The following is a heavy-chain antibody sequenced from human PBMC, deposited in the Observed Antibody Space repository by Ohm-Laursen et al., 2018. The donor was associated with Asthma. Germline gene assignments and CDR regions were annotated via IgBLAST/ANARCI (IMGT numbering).Heavy chain of an antibody. J-gene: IGHJ6*02. Sequence: SDTLSLTCTVSGGSIGSDDYYWSWIRQPPGKGLEWIGSIYYSGSTYYNPSLKSRVTISVDTSKNQFSLKLSSVTAADTAVYYCARLGVTYYDFWSGYYFDYYYGMDVWGQGTTVTVSS. D-gene: IGHD3-3*01. CDR2: IYYSGST. V-gene: IGHV4-39*01. CDR3: ARLGVTYYDFWSGYYFDYYYGMDV. CDR1: GGSIGSDDYY.